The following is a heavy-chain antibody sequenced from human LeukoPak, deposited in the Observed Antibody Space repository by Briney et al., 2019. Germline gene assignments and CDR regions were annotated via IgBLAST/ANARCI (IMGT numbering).Heavy chain of an antibody. CDR1: GFTFTSYA. D-gene: IGHD3-9*01. Sequence: SVKVSCKASGFTFTSYAVQWVRQAPGQRPEWIGWIVVVFGKTNYAQKFQERVTITRDTSTSTAYMELSSLRSEDTAVYYCAADDGDIVTAPGGCWGQGALVTVSS. CDR3: AADDGDIVTAPGGC. J-gene: IGHJ4*02. CDR2: IVVVFGKT. V-gene: IGHV1-58*01.